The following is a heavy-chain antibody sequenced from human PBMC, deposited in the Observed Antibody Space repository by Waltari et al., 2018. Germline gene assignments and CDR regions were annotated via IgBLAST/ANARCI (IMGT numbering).Heavy chain of an antibody. CDR1: GFTFSSYA. J-gene: IGHJ4*02. D-gene: IGHD3-22*01. Sequence: EVQLLESGGGLVQPGGSLRLSCAASGFTFSSYAMSWVRQAPGKGLEGGSAISGSGGSTYYADSGKGRVTISRDNSKNTLELQMNSLRAEDTAVYYCAKDFDSSGWGRWGQGTLVTVSS. CDR3: AKDFDSSGWGR. V-gene: IGHV3-23*01. CDR2: ISGSGGST.